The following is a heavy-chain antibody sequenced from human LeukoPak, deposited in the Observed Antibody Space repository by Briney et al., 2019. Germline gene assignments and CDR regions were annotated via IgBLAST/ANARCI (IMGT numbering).Heavy chain of an antibody. Sequence: SETLSLTCTVSSGSISTSNYYWGWVRQPPGKALEWIGNIFYSGSTYYSPSLKSRVTISVDTSKNQFSLKLSSVTAADTAVYYCARAGFYYDSSGYEYYFDYWGQGTLVTVSS. CDR2: IFYSGST. V-gene: IGHV4-39*07. J-gene: IGHJ4*02. D-gene: IGHD3-22*01. CDR3: ARAGFYYDSSGYEYYFDY. CDR1: SGSISTSNYY.